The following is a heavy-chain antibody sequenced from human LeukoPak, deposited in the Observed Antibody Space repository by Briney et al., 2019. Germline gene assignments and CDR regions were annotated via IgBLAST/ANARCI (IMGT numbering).Heavy chain of an antibody. D-gene: IGHD5-24*01. CDR2: INPNSGGT. V-gene: IGHV1-2*02. CDR1: GYTFTGYY. J-gene: IGHJ5*02. Sequence: ASVKVSCKASGYTFTGYYMHWVRQAPGQGLEWMGWINPNSGGTNYAQKFQGRVTMTRDTSLSTAYMELSRLRSDDTAVYYCARVGVEMASHGWFDPWGQGTLVTVSS. CDR3: ARVGVEMASHGWFDP.